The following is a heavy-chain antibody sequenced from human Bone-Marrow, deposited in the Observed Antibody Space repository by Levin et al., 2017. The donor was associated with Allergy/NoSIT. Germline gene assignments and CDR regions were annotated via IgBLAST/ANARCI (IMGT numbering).Heavy chain of an antibody. V-gene: IGHV3-23*01. D-gene: IGHD2-21*02. Sequence: GASVKVSCAASGFTFNTFGMTWVRQAPGKGLEWVSVISGSGSSTYYADSVKGRFTISRDNSKNRLYLQMDSLRAEDTAIYYCAKDRNRMRLVVTAIDYWGQGTLVTVSS. CDR2: ISGSGSST. J-gene: IGHJ4*02. CDR1: GFTFNTFG. CDR3: AKDRNRMRLVVTAIDY.